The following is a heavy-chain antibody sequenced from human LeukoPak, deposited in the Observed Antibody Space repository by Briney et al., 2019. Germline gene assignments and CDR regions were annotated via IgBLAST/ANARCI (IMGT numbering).Heavy chain of an antibody. Sequence: GASVKVSCKASGGTFSSYAISWVRQAPGQGLEWMGWIHIYRGNTNYAQKFQGRVTMTTDTSTSTVYMEVRGLRSDDTAMYYCARDVGITVADSFDPWGQGIRVIVS. D-gene: IGHD6-13*01. V-gene: IGHV1-18*01. CDR3: ARDVGITVADSFDP. CDR2: IHIYRGNT. CDR1: GGTFSSYA. J-gene: IGHJ5*02.